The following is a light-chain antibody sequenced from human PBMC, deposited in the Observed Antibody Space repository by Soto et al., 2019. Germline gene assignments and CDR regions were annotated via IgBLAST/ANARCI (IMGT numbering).Light chain of an antibody. V-gene: IGKV3-15*01. J-gene: IGKJ1*01. CDR2: GAS. CDR1: QSVSSN. CDR3: QQYNNWPTWT. Sequence: EIVLTQSPATLSASPGERATLSCRASQSVSSNLAWYQQKPGQAPRLLIYGASTRATGIPARFSGSGSETEFTLTISSLQAEDSAVYFCQQYNNWPTWTFGQGTKVDIK.